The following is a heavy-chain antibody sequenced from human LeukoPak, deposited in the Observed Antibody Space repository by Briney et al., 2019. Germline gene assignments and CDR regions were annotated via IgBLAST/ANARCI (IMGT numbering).Heavy chain of an antibody. CDR2: IIPILGIA. D-gene: IGHD6-13*01. V-gene: IGHV1-69*04. J-gene: IGHJ3*02. Sequence: SVKVSCKASGGTFISYTISWVRQAPGQGLEWRGRIIPILGIANCAQKFQGRVTITADKSTSTAYMELSSLRSEDTAVYYCARDIAAAGTGRAFDIWGQGTMVTVSS. CDR3: ARDIAAAGTGRAFDI. CDR1: GGTFISYT.